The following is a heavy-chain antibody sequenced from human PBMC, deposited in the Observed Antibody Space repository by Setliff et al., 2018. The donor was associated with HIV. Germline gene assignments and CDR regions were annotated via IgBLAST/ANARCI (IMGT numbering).Heavy chain of an antibody. J-gene: IGHJ5*02. D-gene: IGHD2-21*01. CDR3: ARVPVAGANWFDP. CDR2: VSQSGST. Sequence: PSETLSLTCSVSGVSINRTDHYWGWIRQSPGKRLEWIGSVSQSGSTYYNPSLKSRITISVDRSENLFSLKLISVTAADQGVYYCARVPVAGANWFDPWGLGTLVTVSS. V-gene: IGHV4-39*01. CDR1: GVSINRTDHY.